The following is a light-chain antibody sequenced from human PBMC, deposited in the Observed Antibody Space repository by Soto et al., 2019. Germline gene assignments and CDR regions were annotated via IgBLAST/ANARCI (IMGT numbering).Light chain of an antibody. CDR1: SSNIGSNT. CDR2: SNN. CDR3: AAWDDSLNGPV. Sequence: QPVLTQPPSASGTPGQGVTTSCSGSSSNIGSNTVNWYQQLPGTAPKLLIYSNNQRPSGVPDRFSGSKSGTSASLAISGLQSEDEADYYCAAWDDSLNGPVFGGGTKVTVL. J-gene: IGLJ2*01. V-gene: IGLV1-44*01.